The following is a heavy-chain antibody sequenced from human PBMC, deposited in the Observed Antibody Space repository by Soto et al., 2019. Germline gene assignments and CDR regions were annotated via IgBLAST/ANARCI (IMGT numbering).Heavy chain of an antibody. J-gene: IGHJ3*02. V-gene: IGHV3-23*01. D-gene: IGHD1-26*01. CDR1: GFTFSSYA. CDR3: ARQLGSTYAFDI. Sequence: GGSLRLFCVASGFTFSSYAMSWVRQAPGKGLEWVSAISGSGGSTYYADSVKGRFTISRDNSKNTLYLQMNSLRAEDTAVYYCARQLGSTYAFDIWGQGTMVTVSS. CDR2: ISGSGGST.